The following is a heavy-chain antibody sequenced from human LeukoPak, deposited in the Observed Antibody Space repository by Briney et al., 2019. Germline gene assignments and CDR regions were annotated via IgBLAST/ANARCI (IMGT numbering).Heavy chain of an antibody. CDR2: INAGNGNT. CDR1: GYTFTSYA. CDR3: AREERTRNWFDP. J-gene: IGHJ5*02. V-gene: IGHV1-3*01. Sequence: ASVKVSCKASGYTFTSYAMHWVRQAPGQRLEWMGWINAGNGNTKYSQKFQGRVTMTTDTSTSTAYMELRSLRSDDTAVYYCAREERTRNWFDPWGQGTLVTVSS.